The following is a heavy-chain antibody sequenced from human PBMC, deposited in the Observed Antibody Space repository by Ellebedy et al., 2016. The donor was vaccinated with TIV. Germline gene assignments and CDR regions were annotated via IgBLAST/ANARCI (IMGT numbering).Heavy chain of an antibody. CDR3: AKAPWQQQLVRGVDYYYGMDV. CDR1: GFTFSSYG. CDR2: ISYDGSNK. V-gene: IGHV3-30*18. J-gene: IGHJ6*02. Sequence: GESLKISXAASGFTFSSYGMHWVRQAPGKGLEWVAVISYDGSNKYYADSVKGRFTISRDNSKNTLYLQMNSLRAEDTAVYYCAKAPWQQQLVRGVDYYYGMDVWGQGTTVTVSS. D-gene: IGHD6-13*01.